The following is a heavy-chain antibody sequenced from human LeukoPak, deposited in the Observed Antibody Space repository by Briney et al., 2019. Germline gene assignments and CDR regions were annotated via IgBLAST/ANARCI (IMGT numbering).Heavy chain of an antibody. V-gene: IGHV4-39*01. CDR1: AGSISSSSYY. CDR3: ARPYYDFWSGQSNYFDY. Sequence: SETLSLTCTVSAGSISSSSYYWGWIRQPPGKGLEGIGSIYYSGSTYYNPSLKSRVTISVDTSKNQFSLKLSSVTVADTAVYYCARPYYDFWSGQSNYFDYWGQGTLVTVSS. J-gene: IGHJ4*02. CDR2: IYYSGST. D-gene: IGHD3-3*01.